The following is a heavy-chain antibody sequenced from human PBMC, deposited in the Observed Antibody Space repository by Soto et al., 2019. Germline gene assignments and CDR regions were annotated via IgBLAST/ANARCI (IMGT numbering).Heavy chain of an antibody. CDR3: ARDPCSSTSCTWSNWFDP. CDR2: ISSSSSTI. Sequence: PGGSLRLSCAASGFTFSRYSMNWVRQAPGKGLEWVSYISSSSSTIYYADSVKGRFTISRDNAKNSLYLQMNSLRDEDTAVYYCARDPCSSTSCTWSNWFDPWGQGTLVTVSS. J-gene: IGHJ5*02. CDR1: GFTFSRYS. V-gene: IGHV3-48*02. D-gene: IGHD2-2*01.